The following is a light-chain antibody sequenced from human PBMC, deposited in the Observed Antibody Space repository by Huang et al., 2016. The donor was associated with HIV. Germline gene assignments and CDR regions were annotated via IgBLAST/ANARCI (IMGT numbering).Light chain of an antibody. Sequence: DIQMTQSPSSLSASVGDTVTITCRASQNINTYLNWYQQNPGEAPNLLLYGASSLHSVVTSTFSGSGSETDFTLPIISLQRGDLSTYYFQQSYSIPRTFGQGTKVEIK. V-gene: IGKV1-39*01. CDR3: QQSYSIPRT. CDR1: QNINTY. J-gene: IGKJ1*01. CDR2: GAS.